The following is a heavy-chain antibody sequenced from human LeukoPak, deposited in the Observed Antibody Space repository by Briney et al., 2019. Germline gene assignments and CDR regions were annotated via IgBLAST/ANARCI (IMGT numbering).Heavy chain of an antibody. V-gene: IGHV4-39*01. CDR1: GGSISSSSYY. Sequence: SETLSLTCTVSGGSISSSSYYWGWIRQPPGKGLEWNGSIYYSGSTYDNPSLKSRVTISVDTSKNQSSLKLTSVTAADTAVYYCARPWGYGGYYSDYWGQGTLVTVSS. J-gene: IGHJ4*02. D-gene: IGHD5-12*01. CDR3: ARPWGYGGYYSDY. CDR2: IYYSGST.